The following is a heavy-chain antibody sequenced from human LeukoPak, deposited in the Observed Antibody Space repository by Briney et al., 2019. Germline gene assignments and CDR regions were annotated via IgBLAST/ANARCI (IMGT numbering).Heavy chain of an antibody. CDR2: IYYSGST. Sequence: SETLSLTCTVSGGSISSYHWSWIRQPPGKGLEWMGYIYYSGSTNYNPSLKSRVTISVDTSKNQFSLKLSSVTAADTAVYYCAREQVYYGMDVWGQGTTVTVSS. J-gene: IGHJ6*02. CDR1: GGSISSYH. CDR3: AREQVYYGMDV. V-gene: IGHV4-59*12.